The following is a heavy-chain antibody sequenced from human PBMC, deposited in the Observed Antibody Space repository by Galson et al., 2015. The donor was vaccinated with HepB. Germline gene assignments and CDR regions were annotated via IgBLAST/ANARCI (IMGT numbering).Heavy chain of an antibody. Sequence: SLRLSCAASGFTFSSYGMHWVRQAPGKGLEWVAVISYDGSNKYYADSVKGRFTISRDNSKNTLYLQMNSLRAEDTAVYYCAKDGNYDSSGSEVGFDYWGQGTLVTVSS. J-gene: IGHJ4*02. CDR3: AKDGNYDSSGSEVGFDY. CDR2: ISYDGSNK. CDR1: GFTFSSYG. D-gene: IGHD3-22*01. V-gene: IGHV3-30*18.